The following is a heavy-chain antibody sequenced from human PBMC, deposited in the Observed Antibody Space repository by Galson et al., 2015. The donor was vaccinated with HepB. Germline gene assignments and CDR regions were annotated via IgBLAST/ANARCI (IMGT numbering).Heavy chain of an antibody. CDR3: ARCCPKIKQRNYADYYYYGMDV. J-gene: IGHJ6*02. CDR2: MNPNSGNT. CDR1: GYTFTSYD. D-gene: IGHD1-7*01. Sequence: SVKVSCKASGYTFTSYDINWVRQATGQGLEWMGWMNPNSGNTGYAQKFQGRVTMTRNTSISTAYMELSSLRSEDTAVYYCARCCPKIKQRNYADYYYYGMDVWGQGTTVTVSS. V-gene: IGHV1-8*01.